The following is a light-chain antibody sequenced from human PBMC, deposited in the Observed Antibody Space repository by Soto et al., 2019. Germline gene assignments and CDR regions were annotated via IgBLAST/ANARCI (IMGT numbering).Light chain of an antibody. V-gene: IGKV1-5*03. CDR1: QTTINW. Sequence: DIQMSKSPSTLCASVGDRVTMTCRASQTTINWWAWYQQKPGKAPKLLIYKASTLEGEVPSRFSGSGSETEFTLTINSLQPDDSATYYCQQYQTYWWTFGQGTKVDIK. CDR2: KAS. CDR3: QQYQTYWWT. J-gene: IGKJ1*01.